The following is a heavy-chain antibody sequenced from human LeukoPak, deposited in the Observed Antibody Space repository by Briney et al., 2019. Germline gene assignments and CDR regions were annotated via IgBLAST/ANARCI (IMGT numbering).Heavy chain of an antibody. V-gene: IGHV3-30*18. CDR1: GFTFDSYG. J-gene: IGHJ4*02. Sequence: GGSLGLSCAASGFTFDSYGIHWVRQAPGKGLEWVAGISYDGSNKYFGSSVKGRFTISRDNSRNTVYLQMNSLRIEDTAMYYCAKVWRDDHISGSYRGFHHWGQGTLVTVSS. CDR2: ISYDGSNK. CDR3: AKVWRDDHISGSYRGFHH. D-gene: IGHD3-16*02.